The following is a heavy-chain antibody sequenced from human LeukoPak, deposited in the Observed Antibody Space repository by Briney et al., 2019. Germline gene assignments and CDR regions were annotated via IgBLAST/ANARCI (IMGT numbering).Heavy chain of an antibody. Sequence: GGSLRLSCAATGFTFSSYAMSWVRQAPGKGLEWVSAISGSGGSTYYADSVKGRFTISRDNSKNTLYLQMNSLRAEDTAVYYCAKDGPWGDYYGMDVWGKGTTVTVSS. CDR3: AKDGPWGDYYGMDV. V-gene: IGHV3-23*01. CDR2: ISGSGGST. J-gene: IGHJ6*04. D-gene: IGHD3-16*01. CDR1: GFTFSSYA.